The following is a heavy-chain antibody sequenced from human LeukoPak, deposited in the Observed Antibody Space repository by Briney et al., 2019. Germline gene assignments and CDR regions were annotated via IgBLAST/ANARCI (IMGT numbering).Heavy chain of an antibody. Sequence: GGSLRLSCAASGFTFSSYAMHWVRQAPGKGLEWVAVISYDGSNKYYADSVKGRFTISRDNSKNTLYLQMNSLRIEDTAVYFCARRGIVIRGFMIGFHKEAYYFDYWGQGILVAVSS. CDR3: ARRGIVIRGFMIGFHKEAYYFDY. CDR2: ISYDGSNK. J-gene: IGHJ4*02. D-gene: IGHD3-10*01. CDR1: GFTFSSYA. V-gene: IGHV3-30*07.